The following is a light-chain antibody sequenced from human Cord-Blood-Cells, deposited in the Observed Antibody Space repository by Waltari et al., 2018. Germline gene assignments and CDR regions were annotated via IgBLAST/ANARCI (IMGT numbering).Light chain of an antibody. CDR1: SSNIGAGYD. V-gene: IGLV1-40*01. J-gene: IGLJ3*02. CDR3: QSYDSSLSGSV. Sequence: QSVLTQPPSVSGAPGQRVTISCTGSSSNIGAGYDVHWYQQLPGTAPKLLIYVNTNRPSGVPDRFPGSKSVTSASLAITGLQAEDEADYYCQSYDSSLSGSVFGGGTKLTVL. CDR2: VNT.